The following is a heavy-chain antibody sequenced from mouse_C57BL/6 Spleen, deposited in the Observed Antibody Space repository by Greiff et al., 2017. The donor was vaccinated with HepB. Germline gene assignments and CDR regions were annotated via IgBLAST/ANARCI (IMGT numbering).Heavy chain of an antibody. J-gene: IGHJ2*01. D-gene: IGHD1-1*01. CDR2: IDPSDSET. CDR1: GYTFTSYW. CDR3: ARSLHYYGSSYGYFDY. V-gene: IGHV1-52*01. Sequence: VQLQQPGAELVRPGSSVKLSCKASGYTFTSYWMHWVKQRPIQGLEWIGNIDPSDSETHYNQKFKDKATLTVDKSSSTAYMQLSSLTSEDSAVYYCARSLHYYGSSYGYFDYWGQGTTLTVSS.